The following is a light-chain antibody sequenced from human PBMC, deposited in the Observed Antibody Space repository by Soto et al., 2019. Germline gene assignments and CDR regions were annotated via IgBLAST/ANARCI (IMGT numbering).Light chain of an antibody. CDR2: GAS. Sequence: EIVLTQSPGTLSLSPGDTATLSCRASQSVSSSLAWYQQKPGQAPRLLIYGASSRATGIPDRFSGSGSGTDFTLTISRLEPEDFAVYYCQQYGSSRWTFGQGTKVDI. J-gene: IGKJ1*01. CDR1: QSVSSS. V-gene: IGKV3-20*01. CDR3: QQYGSSRWT.